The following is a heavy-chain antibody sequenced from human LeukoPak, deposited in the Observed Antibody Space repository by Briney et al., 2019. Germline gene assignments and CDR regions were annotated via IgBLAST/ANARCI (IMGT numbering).Heavy chain of an antibody. J-gene: IGHJ3*02. CDR2: ISAYNGNT. CDR3: ARDTPITMIVVGEDAFDI. D-gene: IGHD3-22*01. CDR1: GYTFTSYG. Sequence: GASVKVSFKASGYTFTSYGISWVRQAPGQGLEWMGWISAYNGNTNYAQKLRGRVTMTTDTSTSTAYMELRSLRSDDTAVYYCARDTPITMIVVGEDAFDIWGQGTMVTVSS. V-gene: IGHV1-18*01.